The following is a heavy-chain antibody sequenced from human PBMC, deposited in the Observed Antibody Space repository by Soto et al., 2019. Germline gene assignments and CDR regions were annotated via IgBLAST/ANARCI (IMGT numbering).Heavy chain of an antibody. CDR1: GFTFTDYF. CDR2: ITNSGTYT. V-gene: IGHV3-11*06. D-gene: IGHD6-13*01. CDR3: ARGGQAATGTNYWYFDL. Sequence: GGSLRLSCAASGFTFTDYFMTWTRQAPGKGLEWISFITNSGTYTDYADSVKGRFTISRDNAKNSLYLQMNSLRDDDTAVYYCARGGQAATGTNYWYFDLWGRGTLVTVSS. J-gene: IGHJ2*01.